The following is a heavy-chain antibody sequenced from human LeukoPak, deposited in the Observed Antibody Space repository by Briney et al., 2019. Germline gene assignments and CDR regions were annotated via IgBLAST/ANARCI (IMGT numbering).Heavy chain of an antibody. CDR2: IYYSGST. CDR1: GGSITSNSYY. V-gene: IGHV4-39*07. CDR3: ARETSQKGAHYMDV. D-gene: IGHD3-16*01. J-gene: IGHJ6*03. Sequence: SETLSLTCTVSGGSITSNSYYWGWIRQPPGTGLEWIGSIYYSGSTYYNPSLKSRVTISVDTSKNQFSLKLTSVTVADTAVYYCARETSQKGAHYMDVWGKGTTVTISS.